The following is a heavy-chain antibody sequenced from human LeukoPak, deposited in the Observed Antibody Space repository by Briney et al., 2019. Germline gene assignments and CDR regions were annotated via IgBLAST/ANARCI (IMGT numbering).Heavy chain of an antibody. V-gene: IGHV4-34*01. CDR3: ARDSLVEMATITDY. CDR1: GGSFSGYY. J-gene: IGHJ4*02. Sequence: SETLSLTCAVYGGSFSGYYWSWIRQPPGKGLEWIGEINHSGSTNYNPSLKSRVTISVDTSKNQFSMKLSSVTAADTAVYYCARDSLVEMATITDYWGQGTLVTVSS. D-gene: IGHD5-24*01. CDR2: INHSGST.